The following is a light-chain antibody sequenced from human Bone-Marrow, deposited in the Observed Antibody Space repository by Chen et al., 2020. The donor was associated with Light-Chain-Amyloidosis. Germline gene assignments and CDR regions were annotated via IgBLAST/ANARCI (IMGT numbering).Light chain of an antibody. V-gene: IGLV3-25*03. CDR2: RDT. CDR3: QSADSSGTYEVI. Sequence: FVLTQPPSVSVSPGQTARITCSGDDLPKKYVYWYQQKPGQAPALVIHRDTERPSGISERFSGSSAGTTATLTISGVQAEDEADYHCQSADSSGTYEVIFGGGTKLTVL. CDR1: DLPKKY. J-gene: IGLJ2*01.